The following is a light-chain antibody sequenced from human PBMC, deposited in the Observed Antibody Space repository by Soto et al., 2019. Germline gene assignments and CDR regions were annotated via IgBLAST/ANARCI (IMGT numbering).Light chain of an antibody. CDR3: QQYCSSRALT. J-gene: IGKJ4*01. V-gene: IGKV3-20*01. CDR1: QSVSSSY. Sequence: EIVLTQSPGTLSLSPGERATLSCRASQSVSSSYLAWYQQKPGQAPRLLIYGASSRATGIPDRFSGSGSGTDFTLTISRLEPEDVAVYYCQQYCSSRALTFGGGTKVEIK. CDR2: GAS.